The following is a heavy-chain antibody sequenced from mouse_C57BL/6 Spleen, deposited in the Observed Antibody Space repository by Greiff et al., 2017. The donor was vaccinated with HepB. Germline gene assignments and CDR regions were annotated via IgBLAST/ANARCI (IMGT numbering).Heavy chain of an antibody. J-gene: IGHJ2*01. CDR3: ARAYGSSSYYFDY. CDR1: GYTFTDYN. Sequence: EVMLVESGPELVKPGASVKMSCKASGYTFTDYNMHWVKQSHGKSLEWIGYINPNNGGTSYNQKFKGKATLTVNKSSSTAYMELRSLTSEDSAVYYCARAYGSSSYYFDYWGQGTTLTVSS. V-gene: IGHV1-22*01. CDR2: INPNNGGT. D-gene: IGHD1-1*01.